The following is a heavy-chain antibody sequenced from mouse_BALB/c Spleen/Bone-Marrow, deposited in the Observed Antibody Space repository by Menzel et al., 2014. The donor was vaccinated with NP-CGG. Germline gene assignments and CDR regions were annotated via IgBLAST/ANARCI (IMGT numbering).Heavy chain of an antibody. CDR3: ARYYYGSSYFDY. CDR2: IDPANGNT. CDR1: GFNIKDTY. D-gene: IGHD1-1*01. J-gene: IGHJ2*01. Sequence: EVKLQESGAELVKPGASVKLSCTASGFNIKDTYMHWVKQRPEQGLEWIGRIDPANGNTKYGPKFQGKATITADTSSNTAYLQLSSLTSEDTAVYYCARYYYGSSYFDYWGQGTTLTVPS. V-gene: IGHV14-3*02.